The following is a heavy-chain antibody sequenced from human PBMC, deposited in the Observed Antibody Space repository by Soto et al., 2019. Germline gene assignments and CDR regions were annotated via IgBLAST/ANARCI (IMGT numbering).Heavy chain of an antibody. CDR2: IKRKMDGGTT. Sequence: EVQLVESGGGLVKPGGSLELPCAAPGFLFINAGMTWSRRAPGRGRGWVGRIKRKMDGGTTDYAAPVKGRFTISRDDPKNTLYLQMNSLKTEDTAVYYCTTGIVVVIPSGMDVWGQGTTVTVSS. D-gene: IGHD3-22*01. CDR3: TTGIVVVIPSGMDV. J-gene: IGHJ6*02. CDR1: GFLFINAG. V-gene: IGHV3-15*01.